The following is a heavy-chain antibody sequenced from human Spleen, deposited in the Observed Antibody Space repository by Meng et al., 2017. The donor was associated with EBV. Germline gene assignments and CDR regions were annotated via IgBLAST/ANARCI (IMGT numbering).Heavy chain of an antibody. V-gene: IGHV4-4*02. D-gene: IGHD4-17*01. Sequence: QGHIHVSGPRLGQPSGTLSLTCCVSGGAISSSKWWRWVRQPPGKGLEWIGELHHSARTNFNPSLKSRVNISVDKSKTQFSLKLSSVTAADTAVYYCATTFGDDPHYFDYWGQGTLVTVSS. CDR3: ATTFGDDPHYFDY. J-gene: IGHJ4*02. CDR1: GGAISSSKW. CDR2: LHHSART.